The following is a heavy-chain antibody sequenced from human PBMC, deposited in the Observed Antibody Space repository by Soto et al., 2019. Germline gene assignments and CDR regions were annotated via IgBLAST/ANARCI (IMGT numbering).Heavy chain of an antibody. J-gene: IGHJ4*02. Sequence: ASVKVSCKTSGYTFTAYGLAWLRQAPGQRPEWMGWVSTNNADTNYAQKFQGRVTMTTETSTRTTYMELRSLRSDDTAVYYCARELNTDPSAYYSFAYWGQGTLVTVSS. V-gene: IGHV1-18*01. CDR3: ARELNTDPSAYYSFAY. CDR2: VSTNNADT. D-gene: IGHD3-22*01. CDR1: GYTFTAYG.